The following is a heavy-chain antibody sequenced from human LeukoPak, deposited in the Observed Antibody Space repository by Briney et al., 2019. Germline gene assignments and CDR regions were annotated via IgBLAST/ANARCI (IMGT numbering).Heavy chain of an antibody. CDR1: GFTFSSYA. CDR2: ISGSGGST. CDR3: ARDHRGSDPETLYYYYGMDV. J-gene: IGHJ6*02. Sequence: GGSLRLSCAASGFTFSSYAMSWVRQAPGKGLEWVSAISGSGGSTYYADSVKGRFTISRDNSKNTLYLQMNSLRAEDTAVYYCARDHRGSDPETLYYYYGMDVWGQGTTVTVSS. D-gene: IGHD3-16*01. V-gene: IGHV3-23*01.